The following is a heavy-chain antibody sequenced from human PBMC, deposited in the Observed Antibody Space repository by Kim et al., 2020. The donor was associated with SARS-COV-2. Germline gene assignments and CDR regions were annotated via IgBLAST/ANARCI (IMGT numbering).Heavy chain of an antibody. J-gene: IGHJ6*02. Sequence: VRGRFTISKDHSKNTLYLQMNSRRAEDTAVYYCARSVPAASDYYYYGMDVWGQGTTVTVSS. D-gene: IGHD2-2*01. V-gene: IGHV3-30*07. CDR3: ARSVPAASDYYYYGMDV.